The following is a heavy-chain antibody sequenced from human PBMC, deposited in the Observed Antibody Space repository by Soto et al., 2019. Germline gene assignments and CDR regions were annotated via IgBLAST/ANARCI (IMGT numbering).Heavy chain of an antibody. D-gene: IGHD2-15*01. CDR2: ISGSGGTT. J-gene: IGHJ4*02. Sequence: EVLLLESGGGLVQPGGSLRLSCAASGFTFSNYAMSWVRQAPGKGLESVSVISGSGGTTYSADSVRGRFTSSRDTSKITVYLPMNSLRAEDTAIYYCAKDDAVALPASPDYWGQGTLVTVSS. CDR3: AKDDAVALPASPDY. V-gene: IGHV3-23*01. CDR1: GFTFSNYA.